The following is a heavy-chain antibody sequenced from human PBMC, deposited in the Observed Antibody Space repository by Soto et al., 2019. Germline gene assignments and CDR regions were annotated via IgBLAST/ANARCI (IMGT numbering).Heavy chain of an antibody. CDR3: AKGGMNRYYDMDV. V-gene: IGHV3-30*18. J-gene: IGHJ6*02. CDR1: GFTFSSYG. CDR2: ISYDGSNK. Sequence: QVQLVESGGGVVQPGRSLRLSCAASGFTFSSYGMHGVRQAPGKGLEWVAVISYDGSNKYYADSVKGRFTISRDNSKNTVYLQVHSLRAEDTAVYYGAKGGMNRYYDMDVRGQGTTVTVSS.